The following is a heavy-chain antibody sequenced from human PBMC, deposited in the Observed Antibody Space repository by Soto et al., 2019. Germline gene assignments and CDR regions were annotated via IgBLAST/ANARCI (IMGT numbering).Heavy chain of an antibody. CDR2: TRKKVNSYTT. V-gene: IGHV3-72*01. CDR3: ARVHDSTGYTFDY. Sequence: GGSLRLSCAASGFTFSDHYMDWVRQAPGKGLEWVGRTRKKVNSYTTEYAASVKGRFTISRDDSKNSLYLQMNSLKTEDTAVYYCARVHDSTGYTFDYWGQGTLVTVSS. CDR1: GFTFSDHY. D-gene: IGHD3-22*01. J-gene: IGHJ4*02.